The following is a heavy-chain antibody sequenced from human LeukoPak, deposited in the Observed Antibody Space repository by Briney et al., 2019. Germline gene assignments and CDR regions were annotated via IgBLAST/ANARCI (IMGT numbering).Heavy chain of an antibody. V-gene: IGHV3-23*01. CDR1: GFTFSSYA. CDR3: AKDLAYDSSDYWGFDY. Sequence: PGGSLRLSCAASGFTFSSYAMSWVRQAPGKGLEWVSAISGSGGSTYYADSVKGRFTISRDNSKNTLYLQMNSLRAEDTAVYFCAKDLAYDSSDYWGFDYWGQGTLVTVSS. CDR2: ISGSGGST. D-gene: IGHD3-22*01. J-gene: IGHJ4*02.